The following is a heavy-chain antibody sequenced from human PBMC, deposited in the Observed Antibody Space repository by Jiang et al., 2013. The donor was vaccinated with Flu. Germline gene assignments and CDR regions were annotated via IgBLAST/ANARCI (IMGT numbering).Heavy chain of an antibody. Sequence: KPTQTLTLTCTFSGFSLSTSGMGLGWIRQPPGKALEWLAFIYWNGDERYSPSLKNRLTITRDPSKNQVVLTLTNMDPVDAGTYYCARIHYGDFANWIDPWGPGNPWSPSPQ. CDR1: GFSLSTSGMG. J-gene: IGHJ5*02. D-gene: IGHD4-17*01. CDR3: ARIHYGDFANWIDP. CDR2: IYWNGDE. V-gene: IGHV2-5*01.